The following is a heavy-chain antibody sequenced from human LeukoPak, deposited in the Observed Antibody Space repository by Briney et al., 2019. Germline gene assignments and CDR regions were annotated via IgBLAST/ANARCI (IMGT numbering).Heavy chain of an antibody. CDR1: GGTFSSYA. CDR3: ARALQRGYGDYLFDL. CDR2: IIPIFGTA. Sequence: ASVKVSCKASGGTFSSYAISWVRQAPGQGLEWMGGIIPIFGTANYAQKFQGRVTITADKSTSAAHMELSSLRFEDTAVYYCARALQRGYGDYLFDLWGRGTLVTVSS. D-gene: IGHD4-17*01. V-gene: IGHV1-69*06. J-gene: IGHJ2*01.